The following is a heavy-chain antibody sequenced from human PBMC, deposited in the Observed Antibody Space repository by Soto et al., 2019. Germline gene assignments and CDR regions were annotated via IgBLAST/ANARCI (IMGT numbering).Heavy chain of an antibody. D-gene: IGHD3-22*01. Sequence: GGSLRLSCVASGFTFSSFGMHWVRQAPGKGLEWVSHISYDGGNEHSADSVKGRFTISRDNSEDTLYLQMDSLRVEDTAVYFCAKDTYYHDTSGYYIFEFWGQGT. V-gene: IGHV3-30*18. CDR2: ISYDGGNE. J-gene: IGHJ4*02. CDR3: AKDTYYHDTSGYYIFEF. CDR1: GFTFSSFG.